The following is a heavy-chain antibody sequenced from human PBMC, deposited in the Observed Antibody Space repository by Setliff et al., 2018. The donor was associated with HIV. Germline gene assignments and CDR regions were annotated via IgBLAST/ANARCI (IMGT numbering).Heavy chain of an antibody. CDR2: IHPTGHI. J-gene: IGHJ4*02. D-gene: IGHD3-9*01. V-gene: IGHV4-34*01. CDR3: AAFDSARDV. CDR1: GGSLSSYY. Sequence: SETMSLTCVAYGGSLSSYYWNWNSQTQGKGLEWIGGIHPTGHINYNPSYKSRVTVSLDTSKIQFSLKLNSVTAADTGGYYCAAFDSARDVWGQGTLVTVSS.